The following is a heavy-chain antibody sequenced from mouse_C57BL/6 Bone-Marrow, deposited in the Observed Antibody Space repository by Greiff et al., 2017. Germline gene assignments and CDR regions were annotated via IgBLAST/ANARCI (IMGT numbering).Heavy chain of an antibody. V-gene: IGHV1-59*01. CDR3: ARWATVVATVDY. Sequence: QVQLQQPGAELVRPGTSVKLSCKASGYTFTSYWMHWVKQRPGQGLEWIGVIDPSDSYTNYNQKFKGKATLTVDTSSSTAYMQLSSLTSEDSAVYYCARWATVVATVDYWGKGTTLTVSS. CDR2: IDPSDSYT. D-gene: IGHD1-1*01. J-gene: IGHJ2*01. CDR1: GYTFTSYW.